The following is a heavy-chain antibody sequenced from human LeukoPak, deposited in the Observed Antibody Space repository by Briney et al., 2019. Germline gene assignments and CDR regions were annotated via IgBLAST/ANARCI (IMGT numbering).Heavy chain of an antibody. V-gene: IGHV4-61*02. J-gene: IGHJ3*02. CDR2: IYTSGST. Sequence: PSQTLSLTCTVSGGSISSGSYYWSWIRQPAGKGLEWIGRIYTSGSTNYNPSLKSRVTISVDTSKNQFSLKLSSVTAADTAVYYGARNSLAYYDFWSGYNAFDIWGQGTMATVSS. D-gene: IGHD3-3*01. CDR3: ARNSLAYYDFWSGYNAFDI. CDR1: GGSISSGSYY.